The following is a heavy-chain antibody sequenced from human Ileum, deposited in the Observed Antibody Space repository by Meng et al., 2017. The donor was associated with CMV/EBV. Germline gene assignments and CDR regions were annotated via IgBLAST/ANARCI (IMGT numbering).Heavy chain of an antibody. V-gene: IGHV4-4*07. CDR3: AKEQSIGIAVTGIFDF. J-gene: IGHJ4*02. Sequence: QGQLQERGPGLVKPPETLSLTAPVSGDSPSGFFWSWTRQPAGKGLQWIGRIYSSGSTFYNPSLESRVTMSIDTSKNQFSLRLASVTAADTAVYFCAKEQSIGIAVTGIFDFWGQGALVTVSS. CDR2: IYSSGST. CDR1: GDSPSGFF. D-gene: IGHD6-19*01.